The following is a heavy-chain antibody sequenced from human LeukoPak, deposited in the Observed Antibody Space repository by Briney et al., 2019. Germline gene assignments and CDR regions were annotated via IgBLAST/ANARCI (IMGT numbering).Heavy chain of an antibody. J-gene: IGHJ3*01. Sequence: PGGSLRLSCAASGITFSTYWMQWVRQAPGKGLVWVSRINSDGSTTSYVDSVEGRFTISRDNAKNTLYLQMNSLRAEDTAVYYCARAGTVVDYDPSDAFDVWGQGTMVTVSS. V-gene: IGHV3-74*01. D-gene: IGHD3-22*01. CDR2: INSDGSTT. CDR1: GITFSTYW. CDR3: ARAGTVVDYDPSDAFDV.